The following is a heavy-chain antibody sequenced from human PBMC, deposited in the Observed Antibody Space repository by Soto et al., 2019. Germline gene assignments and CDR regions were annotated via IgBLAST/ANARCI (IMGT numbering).Heavy chain of an antibody. CDR2: IDWDPDE. CDR1: VFSLSTSGMC. V-gene: IGHV2-70*01. CDR3: AREPKVANDWGYYYHYGIDV. Sequence: SGPTLVNPTQTLTLTCTFSVFSLSTSGMCVSWIRQPPGNALGWLVLIDWDPDEYYSTSLKTRLTISKDTSKHQVVLTMTNMYPVDTATYYCAREPKVANDWGYYYHYGIDVWGQGTTVTVSS. D-gene: IGHD3-16*01. J-gene: IGHJ6*02.